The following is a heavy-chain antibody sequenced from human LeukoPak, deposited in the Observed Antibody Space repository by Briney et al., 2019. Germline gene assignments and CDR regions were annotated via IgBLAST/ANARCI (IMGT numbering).Heavy chain of an antibody. D-gene: IGHD4-17*01. J-gene: IGHJ4*02. Sequence: PSETLSLTCTVSGGSISSSSYYWGWIRQPPGKGLEWIGSIYYSGSTYYNPSLKSRVTISVDTSKNQFSLKLSSVTAADTAVYYCARDLFDRPHDYGDYWGYWGQGTLVTVSS. CDR2: IYYSGST. V-gene: IGHV4-39*07. CDR3: ARDLFDRPHDYGDYWGY. CDR1: GGSISSSSYY.